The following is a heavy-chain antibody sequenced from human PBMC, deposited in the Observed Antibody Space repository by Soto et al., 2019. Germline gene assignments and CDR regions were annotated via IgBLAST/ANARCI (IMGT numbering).Heavy chain of an antibody. D-gene: IGHD4-17*01. J-gene: IGHJ4*02. V-gene: IGHV3-48*02. CDR3: ARGYGAADY. Sequence: PGGSLRLSCGAFGFTFRRYGMNWVRQSPGKGPEWVSFIGTAPTTIYYADSVKGRFTISRDDAKTSLYLQMDSLREEDTALYYCARGYGAADYWGQGTQVTVSS. CDR1: GFTFRRYG. CDR2: IGTAPTTI.